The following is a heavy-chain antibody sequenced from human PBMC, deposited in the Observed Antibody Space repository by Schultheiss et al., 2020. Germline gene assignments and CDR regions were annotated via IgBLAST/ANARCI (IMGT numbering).Heavy chain of an antibody. CDR1: GFSLSTSGMC. V-gene: IGHV4-61*08. CDR3: ARAEYSKSPEGYYYGMDV. Sequence: SGPTLVKPTQTLTLTCTFSGFSLSTSGMCVSWIRQPPGKGLEWIGEINHSGSTNYNPSLKSRVTISVDTSKNQFSLKLSSVTAADTAVYYCARAEYSKSPEGYYYGMDVWGQGTTVTVSS. J-gene: IGHJ6*02. D-gene: IGHD6-6*01. CDR2: INHSGST.